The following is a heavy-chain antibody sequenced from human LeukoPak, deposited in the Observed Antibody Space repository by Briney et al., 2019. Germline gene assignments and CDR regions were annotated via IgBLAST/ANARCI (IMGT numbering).Heavy chain of an antibody. CDR1: GGSISSSNW. V-gene: IGHV4-4*02. CDR2: IYHSGST. J-gene: IGHJ6*02. D-gene: IGHD3-3*01. CDR3: ARINDFWSGPTLDV. Sequence: SETLSLTCAVSGGSISSSNWWSWVRQPPGKGLEWIGEIYHSGSTNYNPSLKSRVTISVDKSKNQFSLRLSSVTAADTAVYYCARINDFWSGPTLDVWGQGTTVTVSS.